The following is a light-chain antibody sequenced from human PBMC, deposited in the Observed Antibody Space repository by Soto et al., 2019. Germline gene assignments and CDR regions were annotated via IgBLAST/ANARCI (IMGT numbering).Light chain of an antibody. V-gene: IGKV2-30*01. J-gene: IGKJ2*01. CDR3: MHGTHWPYT. CDR2: EVS. CDR1: QSLLYSDGNTY. Sequence: DVVMTQSPLSLPVPLGQPASISCRSSQSLLYSDGNTYLNWFQQRPGQSPRRLIYEVSKRDAGVPDRFSGRGSGTDFTLKISGMEAEDVGVYYCMHGTHWPYTFGHGTKLEIE.